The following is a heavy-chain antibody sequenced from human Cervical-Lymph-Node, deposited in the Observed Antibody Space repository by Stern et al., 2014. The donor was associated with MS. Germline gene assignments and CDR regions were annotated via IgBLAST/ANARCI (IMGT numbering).Heavy chain of an antibody. Sequence: VQLVQSGAEVKKPGSTVKVSCKISGCTYAFSWVRQVPGQGLAGMGGIIPNLDTTNYAQRFLGRLTMSADESTSTAYMELSSLSSEYTAFYYCATRSGGCNYYYFDSWGQGTLVTVSS. J-gene: IGHJ4*02. V-gene: IGHV1-69*01. CDR3: ATRSGGCNYYYFDS. CDR1: GCTYA. CDR2: IIPNLDTT. D-gene: IGHD6-19*01.